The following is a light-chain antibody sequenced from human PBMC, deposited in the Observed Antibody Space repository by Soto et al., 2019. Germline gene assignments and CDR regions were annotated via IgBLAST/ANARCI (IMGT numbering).Light chain of an antibody. J-gene: IGLJ2*01. CDR1: SGSVSTSYF. Sequence: QAVVTQEPSFSVSPGGTVTLTCGLSSGSVSTSYFPSWYQQTPGQPPRTLIYSTNPRSSGVPDRFSGSILANKAALTITGAQADDESDYYCLLYMGDGIWVFGGGTKLTVL. CDR3: LLYMGDGIWV. CDR2: STN. V-gene: IGLV8-61*01.